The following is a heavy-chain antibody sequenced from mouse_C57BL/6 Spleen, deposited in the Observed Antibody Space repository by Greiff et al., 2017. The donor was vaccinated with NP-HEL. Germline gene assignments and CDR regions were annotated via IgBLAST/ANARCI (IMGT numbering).Heavy chain of an antibody. D-gene: IGHD1-1*01. CDR3: AREGYYGSSFDY. CDR2: INYDGSST. J-gene: IGHJ2*01. CDR1: GFTFSDYY. V-gene: IGHV5-16*01. Sequence: EVMLVESEGGLVQPGSSMKLSCTASGFTFSDYYMAWVRQVPEKGLEWVANINYDGSSTYYLDSLKSRFIISRDNAKNILYLQMSSLKSEDTATYYWAREGYYGSSFDYWGQGTTLTVSS.